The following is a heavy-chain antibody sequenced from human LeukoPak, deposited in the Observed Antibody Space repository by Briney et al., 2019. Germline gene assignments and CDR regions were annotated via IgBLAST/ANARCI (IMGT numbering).Heavy chain of an antibody. J-gene: IGHJ4*02. CDR3: AKNYHGSGSHYDY. CDR1: GFTSSDYD. CDR2: ISSGGSSR. D-gene: IGHD3-10*01. Sequence: GGSLRLPCAASGFTSSDYDMSWIRQAPGKGLEYVSYISSGGSSRYYANSVKGRFAISRDNARQSLFLQMYSLRAEDTAVYFCAKNYHGSGSHYDYWGQGTLVTVSS. V-gene: IGHV3-11*04.